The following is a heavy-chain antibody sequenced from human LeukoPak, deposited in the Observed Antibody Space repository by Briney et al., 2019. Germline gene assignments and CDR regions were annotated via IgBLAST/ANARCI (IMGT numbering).Heavy chain of an antibody. V-gene: IGHV4-34*01. CDR1: GGSFSDSY. CDR2: ISHSGDT. CDR3: ARTGSTVTMLYPFDH. J-gene: IGHJ4*02. Sequence: SETLSLTCAVYGGSFSDSYWSWIRQPPGEGLEWVGEISHSGDTNYNPSLKSRVTISVDTSKNQFSLKLSSVTAADTAVYYCARTGSTVTMLYPFDHWGQGTLVTVSS. D-gene: IGHD4-17*01.